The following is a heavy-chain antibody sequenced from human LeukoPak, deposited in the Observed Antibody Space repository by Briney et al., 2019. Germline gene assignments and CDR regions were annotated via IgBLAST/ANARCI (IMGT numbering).Heavy chain of an antibody. CDR3: ASYDSRRTSGY. CDR2: ISSSSSYI. CDR1: GFTFSSYS. V-gene: IGHV3-21*01. J-gene: IGHJ4*02. Sequence: PGGSLRLSCAASGFTFSSYSMNWVRQAPGKGLEWVSSISSSSSYIYYADSVKGRFTISRDNAKSSLYLQMNSLRAEDTAVYYCASYDSRRTSGYWGQGTLVTVSS. D-gene: IGHD3-22*01.